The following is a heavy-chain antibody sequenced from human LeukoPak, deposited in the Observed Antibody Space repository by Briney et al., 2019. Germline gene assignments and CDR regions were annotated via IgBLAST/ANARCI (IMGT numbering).Heavy chain of an antibody. CDR1: GDSVSNNRAS. V-gene: IGHV6-1*01. J-gene: IGHJ3*02. Sequence: SQTLPLTCAISGDSVSNNRASWHWIKQSPSRGLEWLGWTYHRSKWYNDYAVSVKSRITINPDTSKNQLSLQLNSVTPEDTAVYYCARDLLGYCSGGSCPNDAFDIWGQGTMVTVSS. D-gene: IGHD2-15*01. CDR2: TYHRSKWYN. CDR3: ARDLLGYCSGGSCPNDAFDI.